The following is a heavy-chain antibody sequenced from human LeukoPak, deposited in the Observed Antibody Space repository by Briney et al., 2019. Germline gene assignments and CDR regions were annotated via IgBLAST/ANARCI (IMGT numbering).Heavy chain of an antibody. D-gene: IGHD6-13*01. CDR2: ISGSGHDI. CDR1: GFTFSDSY. J-gene: IGHJ3*02. Sequence: GGSLRLSSAASGFTFSDSYMTWVRQAPGKGVEWVAYISGSGHDINYSESAKGRFTISRDNAKNSLYLQMSSLSAEDTAVYYCARDRQQLVLDAFDIWGQGTMVTVSS. V-gene: IGHV3-11*04. CDR3: ARDRQQLVLDAFDI.